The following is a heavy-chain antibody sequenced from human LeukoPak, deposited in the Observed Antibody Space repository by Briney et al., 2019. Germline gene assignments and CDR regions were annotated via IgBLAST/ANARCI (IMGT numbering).Heavy chain of an antibody. CDR3: ARRAAARFDP. Sequence: KPSETLSLTCTVSGGSISSYYWSWIRQPPGKGLEWIGYIYYSGSTNYNPSLKSRATISVDTSKNQFSLKLSSVTAADTAVCYCARRAAARFDPWGQGTLVTVSS. V-gene: IGHV4-59*01. D-gene: IGHD2-15*01. CDR2: IYYSGST. CDR1: GGSISSYY. J-gene: IGHJ5*02.